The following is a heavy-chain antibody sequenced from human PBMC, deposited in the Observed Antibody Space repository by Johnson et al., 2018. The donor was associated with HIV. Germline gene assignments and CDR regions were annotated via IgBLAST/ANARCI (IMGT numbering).Heavy chain of an antibody. CDR3: ARGGARSSGYYSAFDI. CDR1: EFTFSTYG. J-gene: IGHJ3*02. D-gene: IGHD3-22*01. Sequence: QVQLVESGGGVVQPGGSLRLSCAASEFTFSTYGMHWVRQAPGKGLEWVALISYDGTKTYYVDSVKGRFTISRDNSKNTLYLQMNSLRAEDTAVYYCARGGARSSGYYSAFDIWGQGTMVTVSS. CDR2: ISYDGTKT. V-gene: IGHV3-30*03.